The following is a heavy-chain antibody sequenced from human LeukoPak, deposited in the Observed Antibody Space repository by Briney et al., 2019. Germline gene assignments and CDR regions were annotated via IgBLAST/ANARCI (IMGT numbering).Heavy chain of an antibody. CDR2: INHSGST. CDR3: ARLGGYSYGPGVSY. J-gene: IGHJ4*02. Sequence: SVTLSLTCAVYGGSFSGYYWSWIRQPPGKGLEWIGEINHSGSTNYNPSLKSRVTISVDTSKNQFSLKLSSVTAADTAVYYCARLGGYSYGPGVSYWGQGTLVTVSS. D-gene: IGHD5-18*01. V-gene: IGHV4-34*01. CDR1: GGSFSGYY.